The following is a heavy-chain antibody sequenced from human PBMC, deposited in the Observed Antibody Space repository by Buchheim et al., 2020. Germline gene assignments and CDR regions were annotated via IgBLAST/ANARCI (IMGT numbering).Heavy chain of an antibody. J-gene: IGHJ6*02. CDR1: RFTFSNYW. V-gene: IGHV3-74*01. CDR3: ARDSGSYPFYGMDV. D-gene: IGHD1-26*01. CDR2: INTDGSST. Sequence: EVQLVESGGGLVQFGGSLRLSCAASRFTFSNYWMHWVRQAPGKGLLWVSRINTDGSSTSYADSVKGRFTISRDNAKNTLYLQMNSLGAEDTAVYYCARDSGSYPFYGMDVWGQGTT.